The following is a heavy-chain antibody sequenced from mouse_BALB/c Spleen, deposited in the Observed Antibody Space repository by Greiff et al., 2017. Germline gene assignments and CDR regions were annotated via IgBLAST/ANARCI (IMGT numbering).Heavy chain of an antibody. CDR2: ISYSGST. Sequence: EVQLVESGPGLVKPSQSLSLTCTVTGYSITSDYAWNWIRQFPGNKLEWMGYISYSGSTSYNPSLKSRISITRDTSKNQFFLQLNSVTTEDTATYYCAKIYYGYDGEAWFAYWGQGTLVTVSA. J-gene: IGHJ3*01. D-gene: IGHD2-2*01. CDR3: AKIYYGYDGEAWFAY. CDR1: GYSITSDYA. V-gene: IGHV3-2*02.